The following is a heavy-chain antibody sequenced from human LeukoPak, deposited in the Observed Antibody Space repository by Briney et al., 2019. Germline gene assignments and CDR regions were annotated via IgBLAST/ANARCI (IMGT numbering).Heavy chain of an antibody. CDR1: GFTFSSYS. CDR2: ISSSGSTI. Sequence: PGGSLRLSCAASGFTFSSYSMNWVRQAPGKGLEWVSYISSSGSTIYYADSVKGRFTISRDNAKNSLYLQMNSLGAEDTAVYYCAAAYGSGEGYFDYWGQGTLVTVSS. J-gene: IGHJ4*02. D-gene: IGHD3-10*01. V-gene: IGHV3-48*04. CDR3: AAAYGSGEGYFDY.